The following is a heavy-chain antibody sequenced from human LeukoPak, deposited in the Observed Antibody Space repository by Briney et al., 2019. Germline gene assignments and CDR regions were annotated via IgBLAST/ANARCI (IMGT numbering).Heavy chain of an antibody. CDR3: VRGRRTGTYYNCFHH. V-gene: IGHV3-43*02. CDR2: FKVKGGET. J-gene: IGHJ1*01. Sequence: GGSLRLSCAASGFNFDDYALRWDRQVTGKGLEWVAGFKVKGGETYYADSVKGRFTISSDNNKNSLYLQMTGLTTEDTAFYYCVRGRRTGTYYNCFHHWGQGALVTVSS. CDR1: GFNFDDYA. D-gene: IGHD1-1*01.